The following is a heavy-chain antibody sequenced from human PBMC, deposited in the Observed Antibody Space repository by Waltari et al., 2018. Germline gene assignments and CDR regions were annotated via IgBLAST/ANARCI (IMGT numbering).Heavy chain of an antibody. CDR1: GYSISSVYY. Sequence: QVQLQESGPGLVKPSETLSLTCSVSGYSISSVYYWGWIRQPPGKGLEWIGSIYHSGGTSYNPSLKSRVTISVDTSKNQFSLKLSSVTAADTAVYYCARDKRVYGDYVDWFDPWGQGTLVTVSS. V-gene: IGHV4-38-2*02. CDR2: IYHSGGT. CDR3: ARDKRVYGDYVDWFDP. D-gene: IGHD4-17*01. J-gene: IGHJ5*02.